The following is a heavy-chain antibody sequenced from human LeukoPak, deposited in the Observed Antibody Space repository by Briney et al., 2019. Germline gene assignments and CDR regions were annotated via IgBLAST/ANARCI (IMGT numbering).Heavy chain of an antibody. V-gene: IGHV3-23*01. CDR2: ITDRGDYT. Sequence: GGSLRLSCAASGFPFSSYAMSWVRQAPGKGLEWVSSITDRGDYTYYADSVKGRFTISRDNSRNALYLQMNSLRAEDTAIYYCAKGVGSASPYYFDYWGQGTLVTVSS. CDR3: AKGVGSASPYYFDY. CDR1: GFPFSSYA. D-gene: IGHD2-2*01. J-gene: IGHJ4*02.